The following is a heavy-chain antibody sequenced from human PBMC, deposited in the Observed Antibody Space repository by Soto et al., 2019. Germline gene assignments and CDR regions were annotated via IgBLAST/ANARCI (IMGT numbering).Heavy chain of an antibody. CDR2: INAGNGNT. D-gene: IGHD6-19*01. J-gene: IGHJ4*02. CDR1: GYTFTSYA. Sequence: QVQLVQSGAEVKKPGASVKVSCKASGYTFTSYAMHWVRQAPGQRLEWMGWINAGNGNTKYSQKFQGRVTITRDTAASTAYMELSSLRSEDTAVYYCASSVGSGWYGILDYWGQGTLVTVSS. CDR3: ASSVGSGWYGILDY. V-gene: IGHV1-3*01.